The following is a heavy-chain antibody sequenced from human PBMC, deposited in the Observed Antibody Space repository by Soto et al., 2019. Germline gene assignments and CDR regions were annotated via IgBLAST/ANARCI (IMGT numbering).Heavy chain of an antibody. D-gene: IGHD3-22*01. CDR1: GFPFTSSA. CDR3: AAEDITMIVERITDV. V-gene: IGHV1-58*01. Sequence: SVKVSCKASGFPFTSSAVQWVRQARGQRLEWIGWIVVGSGNTNYAQKFQERVTITRDMSTSTAYMELSSLRSVDTTVYYCAAEDITMIVERITDVWGQGTTGTVSS. J-gene: IGHJ6*02. CDR2: IVVGSGNT.